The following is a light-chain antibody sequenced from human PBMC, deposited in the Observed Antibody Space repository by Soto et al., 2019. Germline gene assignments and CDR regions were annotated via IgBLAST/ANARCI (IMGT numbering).Light chain of an antibody. CDR2: VNSDGSH. CDR3: QTWGTGIRV. J-gene: IGLJ1*01. CDR1: SGHSNYA. Sequence: QLVLTQSPSASASLGASVKLTCTLSSGHSNYAIAWHQQQPKKGPRYLMKVNSDGSHRKGDGIPDRFSGSSSGAQRYLTISSLQSEDEADYYCQTWGTGIRVFGTGTKVTVL. V-gene: IGLV4-69*01.